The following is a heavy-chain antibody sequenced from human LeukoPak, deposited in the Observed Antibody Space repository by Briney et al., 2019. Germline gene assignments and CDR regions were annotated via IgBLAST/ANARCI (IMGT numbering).Heavy chain of an antibody. J-gene: IGHJ4*02. V-gene: IGHV3-30-3*01. D-gene: IGHD3-9*01. CDR1: GFTFSSYA. CDR2: ISYDGSNK. Sequence: GGSLRLSCAASGFTFSSYAMHWVRQAPGKGLEWVAVISYDGSNKYYADSVKGRFTISRDNSKNTLYLQMNSLRAEDTAVYYCARGGRLRYFDWPHHTDYWGQGTLVTVSS. CDR3: ARGGRLRYFDWPHHTDY.